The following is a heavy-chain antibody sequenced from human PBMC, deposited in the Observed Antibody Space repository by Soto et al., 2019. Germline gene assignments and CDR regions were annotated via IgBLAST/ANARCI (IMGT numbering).Heavy chain of an antibody. V-gene: IGHV1-18*01. CDR1: GYTFTSYG. CDR3: ARSDVGVVVTATPDY. J-gene: IGHJ4*02. D-gene: IGHD2-21*02. Sequence: QVQLVQSGAEVKKPGASVKVSCKASGYTFTSYGITWVRQAPGQGLEWMGWISAYNGNTNYAQKLQGRVTMTTDTSTSTAYMELRSLRSDDTAVYYCARSDVGVVVTATPDYWGQGTLVTVSS. CDR2: ISAYNGNT.